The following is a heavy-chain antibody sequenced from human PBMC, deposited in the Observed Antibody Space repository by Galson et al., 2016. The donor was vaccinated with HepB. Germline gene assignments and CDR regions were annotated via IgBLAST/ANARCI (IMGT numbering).Heavy chain of an antibody. CDR2: INADGSEK. CDR3: ARARRHSTPDPHHFDY. J-gene: IGHJ4*02. CDR1: GFTLRNYC. D-gene: IGHD6-13*01. Sequence: SLRLSCAASGFTLRNYCMSWVRQAPGKGLEWVSNINADGSEKYFVDSVRGRFTISRDNAENSVSLQMNSLGAEDTAVYYCARARRHSTPDPHHFDYWGQGSLVTVSS. V-gene: IGHV3-7*01.